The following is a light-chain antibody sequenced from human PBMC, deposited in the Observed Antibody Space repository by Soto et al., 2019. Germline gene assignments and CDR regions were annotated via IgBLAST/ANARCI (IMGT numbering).Light chain of an antibody. CDR3: QQYYNWPFT. Sequence: ELVMTQSPATLSVSPGERATLACRASQSVSSNLAWYQQKPGQAPRLLIYGASTRATGIPARFSGSGSGTEFNLTISSLQSEDFAVYYCQQYYNWPFTFGHGNKVDIE. J-gene: IGKJ3*01. V-gene: IGKV3-15*01. CDR2: GAS. CDR1: QSVSSN.